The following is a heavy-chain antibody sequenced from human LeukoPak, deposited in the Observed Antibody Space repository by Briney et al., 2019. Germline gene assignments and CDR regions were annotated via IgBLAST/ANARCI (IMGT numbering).Heavy chain of an antibody. CDR3: ARHGARLSYNWFDP. D-gene: IGHD3-16*01. CDR1: GGSIGSYY. J-gene: IGHJ5*02. CDR2: IYYSGST. V-gene: IGHV4-59*08. Sequence: SETLSLTCTVSGGSIGSYYWSWIRQPPGKGLEWIGYIYYSGSTNYNPSLKSRVTISVDTSKNQFSLKLSSVTAADTAVYYCARHGARLSYNWFDPWGQGTLVTVSS.